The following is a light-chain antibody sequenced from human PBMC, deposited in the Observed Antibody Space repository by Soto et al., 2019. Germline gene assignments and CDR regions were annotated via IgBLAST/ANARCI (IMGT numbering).Light chain of an antibody. CDR2: DAS. CDR1: QSISSW. J-gene: IGKJ2*01. Sequence: GDRVTITCRASQSISSWLAWYQQKPGKAPKLLIYDASSLESGVPSRFSGSGSGTEFTLTISSLQPDDFATYCCQQYNSSYTFGQGTKVDIK. V-gene: IGKV1-5*01. CDR3: QQYNSSYT.